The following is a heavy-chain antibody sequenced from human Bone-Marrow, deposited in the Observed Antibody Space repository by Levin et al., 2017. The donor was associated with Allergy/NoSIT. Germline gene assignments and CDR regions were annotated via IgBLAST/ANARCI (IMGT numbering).Heavy chain of an antibody. V-gene: IGHV4-30-4*01. CDR3: ARATPTNTFDV. CDR1: GGSISSRDYY. Sequence: SQTLSLTCTVSGGSISSRDYYWSWIRQPPGKGLEWVGYIYYTGGTYYSPSLQSRLSISVDTSNNLFSLNVSSVTAADTAIYYCARATPTNTFDVWGQGTMVTVSS. J-gene: IGHJ3*01. CDR2: IYYTGGT.